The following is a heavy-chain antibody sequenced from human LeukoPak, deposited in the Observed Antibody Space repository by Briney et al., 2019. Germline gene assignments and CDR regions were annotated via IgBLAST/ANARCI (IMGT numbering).Heavy chain of an antibody. J-gene: IGHJ4*02. CDR1: GFTVSSNY. Sequence: GGSLRLSCAASGFTVSSNYMSWVRQAPGKGLEWVSVIYSGGSTYYADSVKGRFTISRDNSENTLYLQMNSLRAEDTAVYYCARDGDSDTATGTGGDYWGQGTLVTVSS. CDR2: IYSGGST. V-gene: IGHV3-66*01. D-gene: IGHD5-18*01. CDR3: ARDGDSDTATGTGGDY.